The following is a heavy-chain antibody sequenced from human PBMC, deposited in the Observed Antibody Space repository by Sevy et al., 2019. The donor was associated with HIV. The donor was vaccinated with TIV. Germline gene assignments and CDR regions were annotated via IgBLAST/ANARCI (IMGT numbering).Heavy chain of an antibody. D-gene: IGHD6-6*01. J-gene: IGHJ6*02. CDR2: ISSSSSYT. V-gene: IGHV3-11*06. CDR1: GFTFSDYY. CDR3: ARESEYSSPEYYYYGMDV. Sequence: GGSLRLSCAASGFTFSDYYMSWIRQAPGKGLEWVSYISSSSSYTNYAYSVKGRFTISRDNAKNSLYLQMNSLGAEDTAVYYCARESEYSSPEYYYYGMDVWGQGTTVTVSS.